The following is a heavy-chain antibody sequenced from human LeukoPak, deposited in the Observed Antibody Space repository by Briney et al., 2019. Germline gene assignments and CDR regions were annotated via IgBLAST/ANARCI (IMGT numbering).Heavy chain of an antibody. CDR1: GYTFTGYY. Sequence: ASVKVSCKASGYTFTGYYMHWVRQAPGQGVEWRGWINPNSGGTNYAQKFQGRVTMTRDTSISTAYMELSRLRSDDAAVYYCARDRGWLQLRYYFDYWGQGTLVTVSS. V-gene: IGHV1-2*02. CDR2: INPNSGGT. CDR3: ARDRGWLQLRYYFDY. J-gene: IGHJ4*02. D-gene: IGHD5-24*01.